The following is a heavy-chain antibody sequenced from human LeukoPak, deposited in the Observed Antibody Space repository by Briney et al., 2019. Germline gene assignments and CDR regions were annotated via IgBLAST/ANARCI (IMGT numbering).Heavy chain of an antibody. D-gene: IGHD4-11*01. V-gene: IGHV4-59*11. CDR3: ARGKLQYEYWFDP. CDR1: GGSISSHY. J-gene: IGHJ5*02. Sequence: SETLSLTCTVSGGSISSHYWSWIRQPPGKGLEWIGYIYYSGGTNYNPSLKSRVTISVDTSKNQFSLKLSSVTAADTAVYYCARGKLQYEYWFDPWGQGTLVTVSS. CDR2: IYYSGGT.